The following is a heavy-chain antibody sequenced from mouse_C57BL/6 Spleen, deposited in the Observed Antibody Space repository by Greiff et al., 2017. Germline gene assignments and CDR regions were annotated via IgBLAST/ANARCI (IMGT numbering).Heavy chain of an antibody. V-gene: IGHV1-64*01. CDR2: IHPNSGST. Sequence: VQLQQSGAELVKPGASVKLSCKASGYTFTSYWMHWVKQRPGQGLEWIGMIHPNSGSTNYNEKFKSKATLTVDKSSSTAYMQLSSLTSEDSAVYYCAREGTTVVATRWYFDAWGTGTTVPVSS. J-gene: IGHJ1*03. CDR1: GYTFTSYW. D-gene: IGHD1-1*01. CDR3: AREGTTVVATRWYFDA.